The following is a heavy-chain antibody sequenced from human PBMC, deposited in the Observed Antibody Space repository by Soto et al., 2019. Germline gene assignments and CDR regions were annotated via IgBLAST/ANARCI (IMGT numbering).Heavy chain of an antibody. D-gene: IGHD1-26*01. CDR1: GDSISTSGYY. Sequence: PSETLSLTCTVSGDSISTSGYYWGWVRQPPGKGLEWVGTIYYSGSTYYNPSLKSRVTISIHTSENQFSLKLTSVTAADTAVYYCARRVTSGNYEEFDYWGQGTLVTSPQ. CDR3: ARRVTSGNYEEFDY. V-gene: IGHV4-39*01. CDR2: IYYSGST. J-gene: IGHJ4*02.